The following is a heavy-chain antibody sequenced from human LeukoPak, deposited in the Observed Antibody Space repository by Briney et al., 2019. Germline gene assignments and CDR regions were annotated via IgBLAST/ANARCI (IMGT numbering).Heavy chain of an antibody. CDR1: GDSISSDAYY. V-gene: IGHV4-30-2*01. D-gene: IGHD2-21*02. Sequence: SETLSLTCAVSGDSISSDAYYWNWIRQAPGKGPEWIANIYRGRTRLNPSLTSRVTISLDMSKRQVSLKLTSVTAADTAIYCCAGEGEHGDSYYWGQGTRVIVSA. CDR2: IYRGRT. J-gene: IGHJ4*02. CDR3: AGEGEHGDSYY.